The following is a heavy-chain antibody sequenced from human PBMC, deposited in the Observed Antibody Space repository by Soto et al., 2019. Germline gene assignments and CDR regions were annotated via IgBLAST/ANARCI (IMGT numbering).Heavy chain of an antibody. J-gene: IGHJ4*02. D-gene: IGHD2-15*01. V-gene: IGHV1-18*01. CDR2: ISAYNGNT. Sequence: GASVKVSCKTSGYTFTSCGISWVRQAPGQGLEWMGWISAYNGNTNYAQKLQGRVTMTTDTSTSTAYMELRSLRSDDTAVYYCARDPGVVVAAAHFDYWGQGTLVTVS. CDR1: GYTFTSCG. CDR3: ARDPGVVVAAAHFDY.